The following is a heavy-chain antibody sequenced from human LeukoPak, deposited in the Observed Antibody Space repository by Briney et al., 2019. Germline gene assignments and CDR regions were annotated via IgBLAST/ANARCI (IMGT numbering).Heavy chain of an antibody. J-gene: IGHJ5*02. V-gene: IGHV4-59*12. D-gene: IGHD3-16*01. CDR1: GGSISSYY. CDR2: IYYSGST. CDR3: ARRIMITFGGVILKNWFDP. Sequence: SETLSLTCTVSGGSISSYYWSWIRQPPGKGLEWIGYIYYSGSTNYNPSLKSRVTISVDTSKNQFSLKLSSVTAADTAVYYCARRIMITFGGVILKNWFDPWGQGTLVTVSS.